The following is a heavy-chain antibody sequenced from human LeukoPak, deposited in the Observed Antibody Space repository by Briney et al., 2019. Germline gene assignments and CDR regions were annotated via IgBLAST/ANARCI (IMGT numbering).Heavy chain of an antibody. Sequence: PSETLSLTCTVSGGSISSYYWSWIRQSPGKGLEWIGYIYYSRSTNYNPSLKSRVTISVDTSKNQFSLKLSSVTAADTAVYYCARSRGGIQLIDYWGQGTLVTVSS. CDR2: IYYSRST. J-gene: IGHJ4*02. CDR1: GGSISSYY. V-gene: IGHV4-59*08. CDR3: ARSRGGIQLIDY. D-gene: IGHD5-18*01.